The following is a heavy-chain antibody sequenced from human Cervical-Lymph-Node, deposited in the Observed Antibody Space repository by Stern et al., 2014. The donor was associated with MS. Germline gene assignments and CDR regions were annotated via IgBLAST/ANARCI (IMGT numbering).Heavy chain of an antibody. CDR2: INPSGSTT. J-gene: IGHJ3*02. CDR3: ASDSSGYDGFDI. D-gene: IGHD3-3*01. V-gene: IGHV1-46*01. CDR1: GDTVIRSY. Sequence: QVQLVQSGAVVKKPGSSVKISCEASGDTVIRSYMHWVRQAPGQGLEWLGLINPSGSTTVYAQPFQGRVTLTRDTSPTAVYMELSNLRSGDTAVYYCASDSSGYDGFDIWGQGTLVTVSS.